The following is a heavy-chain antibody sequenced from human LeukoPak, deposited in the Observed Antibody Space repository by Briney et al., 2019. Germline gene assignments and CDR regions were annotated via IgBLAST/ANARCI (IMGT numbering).Heavy chain of an antibody. CDR3: ARDSGYGGNSNYFDY. V-gene: IGHV1-46*01. Sequence: ASVKVSCKASGYTFTSYYMHWVRQAPGQGLEWMGIINPSGGSTSYAQKFQGRVTITADKSTSTAYMELSSLRSEDTAVYYCARDSGYGGNSNYFDYWGQGTLVTVSS. D-gene: IGHD4-23*01. J-gene: IGHJ4*02. CDR2: INPSGGST. CDR1: GYTFTSYY.